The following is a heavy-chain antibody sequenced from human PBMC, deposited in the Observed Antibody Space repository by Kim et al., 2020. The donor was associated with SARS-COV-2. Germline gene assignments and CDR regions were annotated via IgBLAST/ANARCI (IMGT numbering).Heavy chain of an antibody. Sequence: YADSLKGRFTISRDNAKNSLYLKMNSLRAEDTAVYYCARDYYDSSGRFDYWGQGTLVTVSS. CDR3: ARDYYDSSGRFDY. V-gene: IGHV3-21*01. D-gene: IGHD3-22*01. J-gene: IGHJ4*02.